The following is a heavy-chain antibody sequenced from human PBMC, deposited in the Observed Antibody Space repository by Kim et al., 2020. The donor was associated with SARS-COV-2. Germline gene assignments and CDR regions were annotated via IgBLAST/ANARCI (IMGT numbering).Heavy chain of an antibody. CDR1: GYTLTELS. CDR2: FDPEDGET. Sequence: ASVKVSCKVSGYTLTELSMHWVRQAPGKGLEWMGGFDPEDGETIYAQKFQGRVTMTEDTSTDTAYMELSSLRSEDTAVYYCATPLPDRYGSGSRAFDIWGQGTMVTVSS. CDR3: ATPLPDRYGSGSRAFDI. D-gene: IGHD3-10*01. J-gene: IGHJ3*02. V-gene: IGHV1-24*01.